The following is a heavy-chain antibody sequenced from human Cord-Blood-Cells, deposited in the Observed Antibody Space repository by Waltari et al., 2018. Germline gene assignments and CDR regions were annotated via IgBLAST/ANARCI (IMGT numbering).Heavy chain of an antibody. CDR1: GFTFDAYA. V-gene: IGHV3-9*01. Sequence: EVQLVEAGGGLVQPGRSLRLSCAASGFTFDAYAMHWVRQAPGKGLEWVSSISWNSGSIVYADSVKGRFTISRDNAKHSLYLQMNSLRAEDTALYYCAKDSRLAAAGKAQVDYWGQGTLVTVSS. CDR2: ISWNSGSI. D-gene: IGHD6-13*01. J-gene: IGHJ4*02. CDR3: AKDSRLAAAGKAQVDY.